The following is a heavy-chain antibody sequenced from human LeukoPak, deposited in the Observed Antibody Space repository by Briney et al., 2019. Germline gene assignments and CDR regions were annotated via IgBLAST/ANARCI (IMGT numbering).Heavy chain of an antibody. J-gene: IGHJ5*02. CDR2: MSFDGSDK. Sequence: PGGSLRLSCAASGFTFSNYAMHWARQAPGKGLEWVAVMSFDGSDKYYADSVKGRFTISRDNSKNTLYLQMNSLRAEDTAVYYCAKADCSTTSCYFDPWGQGTLVTVSS. V-gene: IGHV3-30*04. CDR1: GFTFSNYA. CDR3: AKADCSTTSCYFDP. D-gene: IGHD2-2*01.